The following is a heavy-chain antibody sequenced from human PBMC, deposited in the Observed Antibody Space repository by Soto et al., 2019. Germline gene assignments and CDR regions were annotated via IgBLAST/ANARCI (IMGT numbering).Heavy chain of an antibody. CDR2: ISAYNGNT. V-gene: IGHV1-18*01. CDR3: ARDKGGSYPLEFGMDV. J-gene: IGHJ6*02. D-gene: IGHD1-26*01. CDR1: GYTFTSYG. Sequence: ASVKVSCKASGYTFTSYGISWVRQAPGRGLEWMGWISAYNGNTNYAQNLQGRVTMTTDTSTSTAYMELRGLRSDDTALYYCARDKGGSYPLEFGMDVWGQGTTVTFSS.